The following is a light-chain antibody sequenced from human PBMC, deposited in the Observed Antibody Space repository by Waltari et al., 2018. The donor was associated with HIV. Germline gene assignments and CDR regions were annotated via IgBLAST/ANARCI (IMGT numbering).Light chain of an antibody. CDR1: SSYVGDYNY. CDR2: EVS. Sequence: QSALTQPASVSGSLGQSLTIPCTGASSYVGDYNYVSWYQQHPGKAPKVMICEVSNRPTGVSDRFSGSKSGNTASLTISGGQPEDEADYYCSSYTTSNSHVVFGGGTKVSVL. V-gene: IGLV2-14*01. J-gene: IGLJ2*01. CDR3: SSYTTSNSHVV.